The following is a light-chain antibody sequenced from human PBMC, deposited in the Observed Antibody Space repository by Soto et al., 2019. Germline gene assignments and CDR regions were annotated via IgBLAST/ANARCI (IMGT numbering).Light chain of an antibody. Sequence: EIVMTQSPATLSVSPGERATLSCRASQSVSNNLAWYQQKPGQAPRLLLYGASTRATGITARFSGSGSGTAFTLTISSLQSEDFAVYYCQQYNNWPPWTFGQGTKVEIK. CDR2: GAS. CDR3: QQYNNWPPWT. CDR1: QSVSNN. V-gene: IGKV3-15*01. J-gene: IGKJ1*01.